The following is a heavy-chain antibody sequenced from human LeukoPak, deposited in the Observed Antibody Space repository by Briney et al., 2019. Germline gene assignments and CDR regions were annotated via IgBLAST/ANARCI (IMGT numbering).Heavy chain of an antibody. D-gene: IGHD2-15*01. CDR3: ARNVGWFRFDY. Sequence: GGSLRLSCAASGFTLSTYWMDWVRQAPGKGLEWVANIKEDGSEKYYEDSVKGRFTISRDNAKNSLYLQMNSLRAEDTAVYYCARNVGWFRFDYWGQGTLVTDSS. J-gene: IGHJ4*02. CDR1: GFTLSTYW. CDR2: IKEDGSEK. V-gene: IGHV3-7*03.